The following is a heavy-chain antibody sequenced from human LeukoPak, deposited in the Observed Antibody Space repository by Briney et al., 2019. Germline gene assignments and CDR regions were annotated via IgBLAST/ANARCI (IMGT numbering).Heavy chain of an antibody. J-gene: IGHJ4*02. V-gene: IGHV3-64D*06. CDR2: ITNNGGTT. Sequence: GGSLRLSCSASGFTFSKNAMHWVRQAPGKGLEYVSAITNNGGTTYYADSVKGRFTISRDNSKNTLFLQMSSLRAEDTAVYYCVKAYNWNVYSSGDYWGQGTLVTVSS. D-gene: IGHD1-1*01. CDR3: VKAYNWNVYSSGDY. CDR1: GFTFSKNA.